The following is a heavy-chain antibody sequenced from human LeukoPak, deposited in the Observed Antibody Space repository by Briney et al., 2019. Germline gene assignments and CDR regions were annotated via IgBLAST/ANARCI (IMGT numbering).Heavy chain of an antibody. J-gene: IGHJ5*02. CDR1: GGSISSYY. CDR2: IYYSGST. V-gene: IGHV4-59*01. CDR3: ARGGGSDFWSGYNWFDP. D-gene: IGHD3-3*01. Sequence: SETLSLTCTVSGGSISSYYWSRIRQPPGKGLEWIGYIYYSGSTNYNPSLKSRVTISVDTSKNQFSLKLSSVTAADTAVYYCARGGGSDFWSGYNWFDPWGQGTLVTVSS.